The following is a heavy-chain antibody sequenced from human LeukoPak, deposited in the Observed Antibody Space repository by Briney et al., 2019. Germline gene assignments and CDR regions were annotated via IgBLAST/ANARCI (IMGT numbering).Heavy chain of an antibody. J-gene: IGHJ4*02. Sequence: ASVKVSCKASGYTFTGYYMHWVRQAPGQGREWMGWINPNSGGTNYAQKFQGRVTMTRDTSISTAYMELSRLRSDDTAVYYCARARGYFDWLPPFDYWGQGTLVTVSS. CDR1: GYTFTGYY. CDR3: ARARGYFDWLPPFDY. D-gene: IGHD3-9*01. CDR2: INPNSGGT. V-gene: IGHV1-2*02.